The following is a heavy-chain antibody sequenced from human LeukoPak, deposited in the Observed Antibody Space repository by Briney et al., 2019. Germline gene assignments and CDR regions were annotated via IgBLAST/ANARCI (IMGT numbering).Heavy chain of an antibody. CDR3: VNKAVPPTYDY. J-gene: IGHJ4*02. CDR1: GFTFSSYA. CDR2: MSGNGGST. V-gene: IGHV3-64D*06. Sequence: GGSLRLSCSASGFTFSSYAMHWVRQAPGKGLEFVSGMSGNGGSTYYEDSVKGRFTVSRDNSKNTLYLQMSSLRTEDTAVYYCVNKAVPPTYDYWGQGTLVTVSS.